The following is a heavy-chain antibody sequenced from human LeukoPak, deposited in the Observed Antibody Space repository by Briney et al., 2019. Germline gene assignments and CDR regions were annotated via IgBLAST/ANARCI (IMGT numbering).Heavy chain of an antibody. D-gene: IGHD2-2*01. CDR2: INPNSGGT. V-gene: IGHV1-2*04. CDR1: VCTFTGYY. J-gene: IGHJ3*02. CDR3: ARYCSSTSCYGEKAFDI. Sequence: SVTVSCMASVCTFTGYYMHWVRQPPSRGGEWMGRINPNSGGTNYAQMFQGWVTMSRDTSIRTDYMKLRRLKSDDTAVYYCARYCSSTSCYGEKAFDIWGQGTMVTVSS.